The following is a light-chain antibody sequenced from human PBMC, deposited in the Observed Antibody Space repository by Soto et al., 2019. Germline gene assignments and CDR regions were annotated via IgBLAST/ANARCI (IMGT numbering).Light chain of an antibody. J-gene: IGKJ4*01. V-gene: IGKV3-20*01. CDR3: QQYDRSPLT. CDR2: GAS. Sequence: EIVLTQSPGTLSLSPGERATLSCRASQSVRSSYLAWYQQKPGQAPRLLIYGASSRATGIPDRFSGSGSGTDFTLTISRLEPEDFAVYYCQQYDRSPLTFGGGTKVEIK. CDR1: QSVRSSY.